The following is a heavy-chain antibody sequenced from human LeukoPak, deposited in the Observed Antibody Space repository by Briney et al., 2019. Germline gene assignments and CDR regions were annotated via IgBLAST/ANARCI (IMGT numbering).Heavy chain of an antibody. CDR2: IIPVFGTT. V-gene: IGHV1-69*01. CDR3: ARDRARGEYYDFWSGYNT. J-gene: IGHJ5*02. D-gene: IGHD3-3*01. CDR1: GGTFSSYA. Sequence: ASVKVSCKASGGTFSSYAISWVRQAPGQGLEWMGGIIPVFGTTYYAQKFQGRVTITADESTSTAYMDLSSLRSEDTAVYYCARDRARGEYYDFWSGYNTWGQGTLVTVSS.